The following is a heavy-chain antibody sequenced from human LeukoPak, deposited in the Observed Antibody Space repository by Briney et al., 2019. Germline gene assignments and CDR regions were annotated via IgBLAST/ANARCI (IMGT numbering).Heavy chain of an antibody. CDR1: GYTFTDYY. CDR2: IYPDSGGT. V-gene: IGHV1-2*02. J-gene: IGHJ4*02. Sequence: ASVKVSCKASGYTFTDYYMHWVRQAPGHGLGWMGWIYPDSGGTNYAQKFQGRVTMTRDTSISTAYMGLSRLTSDDTAVYYCARGRSDYYLDSWGQGTLVTVSS. D-gene: IGHD3-10*01. CDR3: ARGRSDYYLDS.